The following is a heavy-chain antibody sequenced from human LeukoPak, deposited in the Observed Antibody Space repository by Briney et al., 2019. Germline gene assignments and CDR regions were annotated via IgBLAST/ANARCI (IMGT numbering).Heavy chain of an antibody. J-gene: IGHJ6*03. CDR2: IYYSGST. D-gene: IGHD3-3*01. V-gene: IGHV4-61*01. CDR3: ARAPRGGYYVFYYCYMDV. Sequence: SETLSLTCTVSGGSISSGSYYWSWIRQPPGKGLEWIGYIYYSGSTNYNPSLKSRVTISVDTSKNQFSLKLSSVTAADTAVYYCARAPRGGYYVFYYCYMDVWGKGTTVTVSS. CDR1: GGSISSGSYY.